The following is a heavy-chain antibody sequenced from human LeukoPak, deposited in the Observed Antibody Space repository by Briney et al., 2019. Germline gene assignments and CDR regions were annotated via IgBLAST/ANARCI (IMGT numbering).Heavy chain of an antibody. J-gene: IGHJ4*02. V-gene: IGHV3-23*01. Sequence: GRSLRLSCAASGFTFSSYATSWVRQAPGGGREWVSGISGSGGGAYYADSVKGRFTISRDNSKKTLYLQMNSLRAEDTAVYYCAGDNYNAYWGEGTLVTVSS. CDR3: AGDNYNAY. CDR1: GFTFSSYA. CDR2: ISGSGGGA.